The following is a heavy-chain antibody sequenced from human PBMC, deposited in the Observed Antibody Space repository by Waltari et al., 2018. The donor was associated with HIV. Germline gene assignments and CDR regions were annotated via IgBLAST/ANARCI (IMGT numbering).Heavy chain of an antibody. J-gene: IGHJ4*02. Sequence: QVQLQQWGARQLQASDTLSLPCPVYGGSFSGYYGPWIRQSPGKGLEWIGEINHSGTTNYSPSLKSRVTISRDTSKNQFALKLTSVTAADTAVYYCAREAGYNSGWYGGYYFDFWGQGALVTVSS. V-gene: IGHV4-34*02. CDR2: INHSGTT. CDR1: GGSFSGYY. CDR3: AREAGYNSGWYGGYYFDF. D-gene: IGHD6-19*01.